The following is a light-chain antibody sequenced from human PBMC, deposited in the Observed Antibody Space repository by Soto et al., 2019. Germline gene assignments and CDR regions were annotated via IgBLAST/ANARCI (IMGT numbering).Light chain of an antibody. J-gene: IGKJ2*01. Sequence: EIVLTQSPGTLSLSPGERATLSCRASQSVSSTFFAWYQKKPGQDFRLLIYAAASRATGISDRFSGSGSGTDFTHTISRLEPEDFAVYYCQQYGTSPPTFGQGTKLEIK. V-gene: IGKV3-20*01. CDR1: QSVSSTF. CDR3: QQYGTSPPT. CDR2: AAA.